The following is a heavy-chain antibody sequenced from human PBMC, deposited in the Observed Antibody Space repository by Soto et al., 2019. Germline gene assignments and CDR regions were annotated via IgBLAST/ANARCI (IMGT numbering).Heavy chain of an antibody. CDR3: ARGKTWIQLWSTFDY. CDR2: INHSGST. Sequence: WETLSLTCAVYGGSFSGYYWSWIRQPPGKGLEWIGEINHSGSTNYNPSLKSRVTISVDTSKNQFSLKLSSVTAADTAVYYCARGKTWIQLWSTFDYWGQGTLVTVSS. D-gene: IGHD5-18*01. J-gene: IGHJ4*02. V-gene: IGHV4-34*01. CDR1: GGSFSGYY.